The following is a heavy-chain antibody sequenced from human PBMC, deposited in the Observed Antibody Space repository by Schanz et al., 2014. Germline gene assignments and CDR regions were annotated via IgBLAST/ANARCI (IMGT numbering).Heavy chain of an antibody. CDR1: GFVFRTFA. D-gene: IGHD6-13*01. Sequence: EVQLLESGGTVVQPGGSLRVSCAASGFVFRTFAMYWVRQAPGKGLEWVSLVSASGGGPFYADSVKGRFIISRDNSKNNAKNTLYVQMNSLRAEDTAIYYCAKDLAAVGVFDYWGQGSLVTVSP. J-gene: IGHJ4*02. CDR3: AKDLAAVGVFDY. V-gene: IGHV3-23*01. CDR2: VSASGGGP.